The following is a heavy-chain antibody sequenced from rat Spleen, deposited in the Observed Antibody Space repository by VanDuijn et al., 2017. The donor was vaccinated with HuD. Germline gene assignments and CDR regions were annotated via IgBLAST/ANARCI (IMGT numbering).Heavy chain of an antibody. D-gene: IGHD1-5*01. Sequence: EVQLVESDGGLVQPGRSLKLSCAASGFTFSDYYMAWVRQAPTKGLEWVATISYDGSSTYYRDSVKGRFTIPRDNAKSTLYLQMDSLRYEDTATYYCARFGTYYFDYWGQGVMVTVSS. J-gene: IGHJ2*01. V-gene: IGHV5-29*01. CDR1: GFTFSDYY. CDR3: ARFGTYYFDY. CDR2: ISYDGSST.